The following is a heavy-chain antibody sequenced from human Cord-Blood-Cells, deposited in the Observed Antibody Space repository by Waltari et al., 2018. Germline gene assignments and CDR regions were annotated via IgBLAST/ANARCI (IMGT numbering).Heavy chain of an antibody. D-gene: IGHD6-6*01. V-gene: IGHV1-69*12. J-gene: IGHJ6*02. Sequence: QVQLVQSGAEVKKPGSSVKVSCKASGGTFSSYAISWVRQAPGQGLEWMGGIIPIFGTANYAPKFQGRVTITADESTSTAYMELSSLRSEDTAVYYCAREYEYSSSYYYYGMDVWGQGTTVTVSS. CDR1: GGTFSSYA. CDR2: IIPIFGTA. CDR3: AREYEYSSSYYYYGMDV.